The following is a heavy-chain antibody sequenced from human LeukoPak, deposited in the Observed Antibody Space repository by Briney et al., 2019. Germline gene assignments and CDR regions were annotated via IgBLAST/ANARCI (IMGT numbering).Heavy chain of an antibody. J-gene: IGHJ4*02. Sequence: PGGSLRLSCAASGFTFSNYWMGWVRQAPGKGLEYVANIKSDGSETYYVDSVKGRFTISRDNARNSLYLLVNSLRAEDTAVYYCARDVWGRLDYWGQGTLVPVSS. V-gene: IGHV3-7*01. CDR3: ARDVWGRLDY. D-gene: IGHD2-8*01. CDR2: IKSDGSET. CDR1: GFTFSNYW.